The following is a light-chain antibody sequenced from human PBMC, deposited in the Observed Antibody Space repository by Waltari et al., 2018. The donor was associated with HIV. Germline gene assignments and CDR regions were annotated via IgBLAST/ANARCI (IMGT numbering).Light chain of an antibody. CDR3: AAWDDSLNGNWV. J-gene: IGLJ3*02. Sequence: QSVLTQPPSASGTPGQRVTISCSGSSSNIGSNTVNWYQPLPGTAPKLLLDSNSQLPSGVPDRFSGSKSGTSASLAISGLQSEDEADYYCAAWDDSLNGNWVFGGGTKLTVL. V-gene: IGLV1-44*01. CDR2: SNS. CDR1: SSNIGSNT.